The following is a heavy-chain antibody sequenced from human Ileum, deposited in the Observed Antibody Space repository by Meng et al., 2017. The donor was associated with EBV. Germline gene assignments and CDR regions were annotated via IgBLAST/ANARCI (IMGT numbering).Heavy chain of an antibody. CDR3: AGVPSYYYDSRGYLTPFDY. J-gene: IGHJ4*02. V-gene: IGHV4-39*07. D-gene: IGHD3-22*01. CDR2: MYESGCT. CDR1: CGSLRRSNSN. Sequence: VPGPGTPLVTLPPTLTATCGSLRRSNSNWGCTRHPPRKGLERSPKMYESGCTCYNPSLKCRATLSVHTSKNQVSSKLIFSTDPDTVVYYGAGVPSYYYDSRGYLTPFDYWGQGTLVTVSS.